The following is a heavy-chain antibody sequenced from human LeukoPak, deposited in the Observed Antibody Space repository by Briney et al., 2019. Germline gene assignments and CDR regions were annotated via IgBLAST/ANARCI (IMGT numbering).Heavy chain of an antibody. CDR1: GGSISSYY. D-gene: IGHD3-10*01. J-gene: IGHJ4*02. Sequence: PSETLSLTCTVSGGSISSYYWSWSRQPPGKGLEWIGYIYYSGSTNYNPSLKSRVTISVDTSKNQFSLKLSSVTAADTAVYYCARVYRGYLGVDYWGQGTLVTVSS. CDR2: IYYSGST. V-gene: IGHV4-59*12. CDR3: ARVYRGYLGVDY.